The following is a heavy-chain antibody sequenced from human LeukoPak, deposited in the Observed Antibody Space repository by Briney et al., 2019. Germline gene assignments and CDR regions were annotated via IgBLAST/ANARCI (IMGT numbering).Heavy chain of an antibody. D-gene: IGHD3-22*01. J-gene: IGHJ5*02. V-gene: IGHV1-46*01. CDR2: INPSGGST. Sequence: ASVKVSCKASGYTFTSYYMHWVRQAPGQGLEWMGIINPSGGSTSYAQKFQGRVTMTRDTSASTVYMELSSLRSEDTAVYYCAILTMITSAPNWFDPWGQGTLVTVSS. CDR3: AILTMITSAPNWFDP. CDR1: GYTFTSYY.